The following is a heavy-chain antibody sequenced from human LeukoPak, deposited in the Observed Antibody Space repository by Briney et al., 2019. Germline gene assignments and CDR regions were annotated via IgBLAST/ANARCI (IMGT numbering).Heavy chain of an antibody. J-gene: IGHJ3*02. CDR1: GGSISSSSYY. Sequence: SETLSLTCTVSGGSISSSSYYWGWIRQPPGKGLEWIGSIYHSGSTYYNPSLKSRVTISVDTSKNQFSLKLSSVTAADTAVYYCARYSGSYESAFDIWGQGTMVTVSS. D-gene: IGHD1-26*01. V-gene: IGHV4-39*07. CDR2: IYHSGST. CDR3: ARYSGSYESAFDI.